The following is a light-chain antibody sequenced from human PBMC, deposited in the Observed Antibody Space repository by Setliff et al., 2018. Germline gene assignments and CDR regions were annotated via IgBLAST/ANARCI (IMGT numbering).Light chain of an antibody. CDR1: SSDVGDYKY. CDR3: SSYTSLSTRV. J-gene: IGLJ1*01. V-gene: IGLV2-14*01. CDR2: EVS. Sequence: QSVLTQPASVSGSPGQSTTISCTGTSSDVGDYKYVSWYQQLPGKAPKLIIFEVSNRPSGIPNRFSGSKSGNTASLSISGLQAEDEADYYCSSYTSLSTRVFGTGTKVTV.